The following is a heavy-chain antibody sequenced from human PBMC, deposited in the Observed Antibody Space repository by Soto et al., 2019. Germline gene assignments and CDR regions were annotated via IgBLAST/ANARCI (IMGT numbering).Heavy chain of an antibody. J-gene: IGHJ6*03. V-gene: IGHV1-18*01. CDR3: ASSSRPYCYGSGSYSLGYYYMDV. CDR2: ISAYNGNT. D-gene: IGHD3-10*01. Sequence: QVQLVQSGAEVKKPGASVKVSCKASGYTFTSYGISWVRQAPGQGLEWMGWISAYNGNTNYAQKLQGRVTMTTDTSTSTAYMELRSLRSDDTAVYYCASSSRPYCYGSGSYSLGYYYMDVWGKGTTVTVSS. CDR1: GYTFTSYG.